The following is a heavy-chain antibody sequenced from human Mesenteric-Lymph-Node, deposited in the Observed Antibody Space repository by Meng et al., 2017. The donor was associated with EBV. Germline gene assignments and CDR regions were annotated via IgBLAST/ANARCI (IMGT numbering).Heavy chain of an antibody. CDR1: GGSIISGGYS. CDR3: ARSAGGDYFDY. D-gene: IGHD1-26*01. J-gene: IGHJ4*02. V-gene: IGHV4-30-2*01. CDR2: IYHSGTT. Sequence: QLQLQEAGSGLVRPSQTLSLTRAVSGGSIISGGYSWSWIRQAPGKGLEWIGFIYHSGTTYLNPSLRSRVNLSVDTSKNQFSLNLRSVSAADTAIYYCARSAGGDYFDYWGQGTLVTVSS.